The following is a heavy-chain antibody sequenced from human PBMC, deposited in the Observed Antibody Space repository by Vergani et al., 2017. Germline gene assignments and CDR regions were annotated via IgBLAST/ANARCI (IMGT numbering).Heavy chain of an antibody. CDR3: ARYDYVWGSYRYGAFDI. Sequence: QVQLVQSGAEVKKPGSSVKVSCKASGGTFSSYAISWVRQAPGQGLEWMGGIIPIFGTANYAQKFQGRVTITADESTSTAYMELSSLRSEDTAVYYCARYDYVWGSYRYGAFDIWGQGTMVTVSS. CDR2: IIPIFGTA. CDR1: GGTFSSYA. D-gene: IGHD3-16*02. V-gene: IGHV1-69*12. J-gene: IGHJ3*02.